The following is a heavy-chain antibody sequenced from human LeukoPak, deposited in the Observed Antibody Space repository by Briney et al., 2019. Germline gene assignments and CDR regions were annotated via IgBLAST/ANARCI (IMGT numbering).Heavy chain of an antibody. Sequence: SETLSLTCTVSRYSISSSSYSWGWIRQPPGKGLEWIGNIYYTGSTYYNPSLKSRVTISVDTSKNQFSLKLSSVTAADTAVYYCARVPVNIWENWFDPWGQGTLVTVSS. J-gene: IGHJ5*02. D-gene: IGHD1-26*01. V-gene: IGHV4-39*07. CDR2: IYYTGST. CDR3: ARVPVNIWENWFDP. CDR1: RYSISSSSYS.